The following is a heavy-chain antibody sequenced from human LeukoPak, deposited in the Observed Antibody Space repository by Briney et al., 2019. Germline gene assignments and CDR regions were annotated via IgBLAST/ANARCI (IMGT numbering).Heavy chain of an antibody. J-gene: IGHJ4*02. CDR1: GGSISSSNYY. CDR3: AREKVLRYFDWSPTQNANFDY. CDR2: IYHSGNT. D-gene: IGHD3-9*01. Sequence: PSETLSLTCIVSGGSISSSNYYWGWIRQPPGKGLEWIGNIYHSGNTYYNPSLKSRVTISVDTSKNQFSLKLSSVTAADTAVYYCAREKVLRYFDWSPTQNANFDYWGQGTLVTVSS. V-gene: IGHV4-39*07.